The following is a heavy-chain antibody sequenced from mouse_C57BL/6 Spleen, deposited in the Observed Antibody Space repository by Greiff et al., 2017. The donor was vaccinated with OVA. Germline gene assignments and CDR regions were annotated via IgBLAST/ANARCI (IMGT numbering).Heavy chain of an antibody. Sequence: DVKLVESGPGLVKPSQSLSLTCSVTGYSITSGYYWNWIRQFPGNKLEWMGYISYDGSNNYNPSLKNRISITRDTSKNQFFLKLNSVTTEDTATYYGARGYGSSYGFAYWGQGTLVTVSA. J-gene: IGHJ3*01. CDR1: GYSITSGYY. V-gene: IGHV3-6*01. CDR2: ISYDGSN. CDR3: ARGYGSSYGFAY. D-gene: IGHD1-1*01.